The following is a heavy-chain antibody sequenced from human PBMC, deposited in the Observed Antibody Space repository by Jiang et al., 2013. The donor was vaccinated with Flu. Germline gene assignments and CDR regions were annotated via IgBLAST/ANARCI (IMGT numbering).Heavy chain of an antibody. J-gene: IGHJ4*02. CDR2: IIPIFGTA. Sequence: QLVESGAEVKKPGSSVKVSCKTSGDTFSYSISWVRQAPGQGLEWMGGIIPIFGTANYAQKFQGRVTISADESTSTAYMELSSLRSEDTAVYYCARGRGYGEYDFDYWGQGTLVTVSS. CDR3: ARGRGYGEYDFDY. CDR1: GDTFSYS. D-gene: IGHD4-17*01. V-gene: IGHV1-69*01.